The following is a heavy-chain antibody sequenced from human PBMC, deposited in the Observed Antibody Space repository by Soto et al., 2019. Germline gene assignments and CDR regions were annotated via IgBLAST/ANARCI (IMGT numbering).Heavy chain of an antibody. V-gene: IGHV4-59*01. D-gene: IGHD2-15*01. J-gene: IGHJ3*02. CDR2: IYYSGST. CDR1: GGSISSYY. CDR3: ARSAGYCSGGSCSAAFDI. Sequence: SETLSLTCTVSGGSISSYYWSWIRQPPGKGLEWIGYIYYSGSTNYNPSLKSRVTISVDTSKNQFSLKLSSVTAADTAVYYCARSAGYCSGGSCSAAFDIWGQGTMVTVSS.